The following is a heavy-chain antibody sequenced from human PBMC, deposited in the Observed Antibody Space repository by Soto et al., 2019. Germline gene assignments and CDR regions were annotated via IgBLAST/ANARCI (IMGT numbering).Heavy chain of an antibody. J-gene: IGHJ5*02. V-gene: IGHV4-34*01. CDR1: GGSFSGYY. CDR3: ARVPGP. CDR2: TNHSGST. Sequence: SETLSLTCAVYGGSFSGYYWSCIRQPPGKGLEWIGETNHSGSTNYNPSLKSRVTISVDTSKNQFSLKLSSVTAADTAVYYCARVPGPWGQGTLVTVSS.